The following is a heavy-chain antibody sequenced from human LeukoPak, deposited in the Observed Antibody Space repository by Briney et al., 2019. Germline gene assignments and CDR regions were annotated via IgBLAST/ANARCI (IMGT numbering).Heavy chain of an antibody. V-gene: IGHV3-15*01. CDR3: TTEAQQLVPYYFDY. J-gene: IGHJ4*02. Sequence: GGSLRLSCAASGFTFSNAWMSWVRQAPGKGLEWVGRIKSKTDGGTTDCAAPVKGRFTISRDDSKNTPYLQMNSLKTEDTAVYYCTTEAQQLVPYYFDYWGQGTLVTVSS. CDR2: IKSKTDGGTT. D-gene: IGHD6-13*01. CDR1: GFTFSNAW.